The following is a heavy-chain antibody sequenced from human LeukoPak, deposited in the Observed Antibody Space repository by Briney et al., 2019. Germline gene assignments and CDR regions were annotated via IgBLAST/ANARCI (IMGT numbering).Heavy chain of an antibody. D-gene: IGHD4-17*01. V-gene: IGHV1-2*02. CDR3: ARVPFYGDFNWFDP. CDR2: INPNSGGT. CDR1: GYTFTGYY. Sequence: GASVKVSCKASGYTFTGYYMHWVRQAPGQGLEWMGWINPNSGGTNYAQKFQGRVTMTRDTSISTAYMELSRLRSDDTAVYYCARVPFYGDFNWFDPWGQGTLVTVSS. J-gene: IGHJ5*02.